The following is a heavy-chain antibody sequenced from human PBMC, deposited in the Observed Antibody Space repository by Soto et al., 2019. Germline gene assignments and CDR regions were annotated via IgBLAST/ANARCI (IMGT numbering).Heavy chain of an antibody. CDR2: IWDDGNQK. Sequence: PGGSLRLSCAASGFTFSNYGMHWVRQAPGKGLEWVAVIWDDGNQKYYVDSVKGRFTISRDNSENTMFSQMNSLTAEDTAVYYCVRGGKTAGAFDIWGQGTMVTVSS. CDR1: GFTFSNYG. D-gene: IGHD3-16*01. J-gene: IGHJ3*02. CDR3: VRGGKTAGAFDI. V-gene: IGHV3-33*01.